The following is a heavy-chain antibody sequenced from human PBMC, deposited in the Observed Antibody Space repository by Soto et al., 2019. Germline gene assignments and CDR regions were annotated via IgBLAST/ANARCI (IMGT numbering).Heavy chain of an antibody. CDR2: IYYSGST. J-gene: IGHJ6*02. CDR3: ARHPATCGDYDCYYYGMDG. Sequence: SETLSLTCTVSGGSISSYYWSWIRQPPEKGLGWIGYIYYSGSTNYNPSLKSRVTISVDTSKNQFSLKLSSVTAAATAVYYCARHPATCGDYDCYYYGMDGWGRGTTVTVSS. D-gene: IGHD2-21*02. CDR1: GGSISSYY. V-gene: IGHV4-59*01.